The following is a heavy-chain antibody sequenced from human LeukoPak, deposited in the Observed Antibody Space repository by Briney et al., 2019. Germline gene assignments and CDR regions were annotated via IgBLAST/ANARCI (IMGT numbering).Heavy chain of an antibody. CDR2: ISWSSGSI. J-gene: IGHJ4*02. CDR3: AKDYYYYGSGSYTFDY. V-gene: IGHV3-9*01. Sequence: GGSLRLSCAASGFTFYDYAMHWVRHAPGGGLEWVSGISWSSGSIGYADSVKGRFTISRDNSKNTLYLQMNSLRAEDTAVYYCAKDYYYYGSGSYTFDYWGQGTLVTVSS. CDR1: GFTFYDYA. D-gene: IGHD3-10*01.